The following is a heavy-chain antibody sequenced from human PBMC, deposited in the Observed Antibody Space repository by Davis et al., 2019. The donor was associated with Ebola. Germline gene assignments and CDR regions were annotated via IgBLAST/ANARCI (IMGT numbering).Heavy chain of an antibody. J-gene: IGHJ4*02. V-gene: IGHV3-30*02. Sequence: DSVKGRFTISRDNSKNTLYLQMNSLRAEDTAVYYCAKLELSGYWGQGTLVTVSS. CDR3: AKLELSGY. D-gene: IGHD1-7*01.